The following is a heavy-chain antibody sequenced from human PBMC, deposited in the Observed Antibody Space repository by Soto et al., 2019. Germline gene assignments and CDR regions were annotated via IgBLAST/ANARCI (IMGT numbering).Heavy chain of an antibody. CDR2: ISGSGSTI. V-gene: IGHV3-11*01. CDR1: GFTFSDYY. D-gene: IGHD2-8*02. CDR3: DRDTGAGSTYYYYHYGLDV. J-gene: IGHJ6*02. Sequence: GGSLRLSCAASGFTFSDYYMTWIRQAPGTGLEWVSYISGSGSTIYYADSVKGRFTISRDNAKNSLYLQMNSLRAEDTAVYYCDRDTGAGSTYYYYHYGLDVWGQGTTVTVSS.